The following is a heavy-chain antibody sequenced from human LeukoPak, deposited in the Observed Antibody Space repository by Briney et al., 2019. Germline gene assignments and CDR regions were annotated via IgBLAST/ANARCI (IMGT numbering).Heavy chain of an antibody. D-gene: IGHD2-15*01. J-gene: IGHJ4*02. CDR1: GFTFTEYW. CDR2: IKEDGSEK. Sequence: GGSLRLSCAASGFTFTEYWMSWVRQAPGKGLEWVANIKEDGSEKYYVDSVKGRFTISRDDATKSLYLQMNSLRAEDTALYYCARNSRPRGGSCFDNWGQGILVTVSS. CDR3: ARNSRPRGGSCFDN. V-gene: IGHV3-7*01.